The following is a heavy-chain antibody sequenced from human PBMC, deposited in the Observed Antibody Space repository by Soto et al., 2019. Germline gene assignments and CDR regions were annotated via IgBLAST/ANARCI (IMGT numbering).Heavy chain of an antibody. CDR1: GYSLRDLS. D-gene: IGHD2-2*01. CDR3: ATLPRTIERTPAAIWSFDS. CDR2: LDAEDGET. J-gene: IGHJ4*02. Sequence: ASVKVTRKVTGYSLRDLSIHWVRPPPGKGLAWMGGLDAEDGETIYAQKLQGRGTMTEDTSTDTAYMELSSLTSEDTAMYYCATLPRTIERTPAAIWSFDSWGQGTLVTVSS. V-gene: IGHV1-24*01.